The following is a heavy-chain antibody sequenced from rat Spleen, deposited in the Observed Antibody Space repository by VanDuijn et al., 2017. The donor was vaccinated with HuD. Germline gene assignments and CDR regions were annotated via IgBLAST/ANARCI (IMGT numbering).Heavy chain of an antibody. Sequence: EVQLKESGPGLVQPSQTLSFTCTVSGFSLTDYSVHWVRQPPGKGLEWMGVMWSGGNTIYNSALKSRLSISRDTSKSQVFLKMNSLQTEDTAIYYCTRTGSWWYFDFWGPGTMVTVSS. CDR3: TRTGSWWYFDF. J-gene: IGHJ1*01. CDR2: MWSGGNT. D-gene: IGHD5-1*01. V-gene: IGHV2S63*01. CDR1: GFSLTDYS.